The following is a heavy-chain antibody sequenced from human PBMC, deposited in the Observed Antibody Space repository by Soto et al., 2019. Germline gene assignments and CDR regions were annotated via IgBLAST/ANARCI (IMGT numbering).Heavy chain of an antibody. D-gene: IGHD3-22*01. V-gene: IGHV3-48*02. J-gene: IGHJ4*02. CDR3: ATAGSSGYRFFDS. CDR2: ISRSSSTI. CDR1: VFTLSGDS. Sequence: PGWCLRLCCAASVFTLSGDSMIWVRQAPGKGLEWVSYISRSSSTIYYADSVKGRLTISRDNAKNSLYLQMNSLRDEGTVMYYSATAGSSGYRFFDSWGQGT.